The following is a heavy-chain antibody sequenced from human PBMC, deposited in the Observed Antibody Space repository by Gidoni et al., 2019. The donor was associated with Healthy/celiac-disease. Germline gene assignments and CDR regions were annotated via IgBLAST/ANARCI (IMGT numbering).Heavy chain of an antibody. D-gene: IGHD3-10*01. CDR3: ARDGSLNYYGSGSYGMDV. V-gene: IGHV4-59*11. Sequence: QVQLQESGPGLVKPSETLSLACTVPGGSIRRHYGGWFRQPPGKGQEWIGYTYYRGSTNYNPSLKSRVTISVDTSKNQFSLKLSSVTAADTAVYYCARDGSLNYYGSGSYGMDVWGQGTTVTVSS. CDR1: GGSIRRHY. J-gene: IGHJ6*02. CDR2: TYYRGST.